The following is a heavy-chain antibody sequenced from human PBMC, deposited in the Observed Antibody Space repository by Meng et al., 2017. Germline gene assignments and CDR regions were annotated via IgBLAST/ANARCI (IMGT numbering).Heavy chain of an antibody. V-gene: IGHV7-4-1*04. CDR2: INTDTGNP. J-gene: IGHJ4*02. D-gene: IGHD3-22*01. CDR3: ARRYYYDSSGYYFYVFGY. CDR1: GYTIISYA. Sequence: QVRLVQSGYWVKQLGASGKVFGKAYGYTIISYAMNWVRQAPGQGLEWMGWINTDTGNPTYAQGLTGRFVFSLDISVRMAYLQISSLNAEDTAVYYCARRYYYDSSGYYFYVFGYWGQGTLVTVSS.